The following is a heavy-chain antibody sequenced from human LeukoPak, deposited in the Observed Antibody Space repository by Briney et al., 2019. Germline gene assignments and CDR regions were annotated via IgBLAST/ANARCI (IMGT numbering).Heavy chain of an antibody. CDR2: IDRKDNLYAT. V-gene: IGHV3-73*01. CDR3: TRDRGTYNWFDP. Sequence: GGSLRLSCAASGFTFSGSGVHWGRQSSGKGLEWVGHIDRKDNLYATAYAESVKVRFTISRDDSKDTAFLHMDSLKTEDTALYYCTRDRGTYNWFDPWGQGTLVTVSS. D-gene: IGHD2-15*01. CDR1: GFTFSGSG. J-gene: IGHJ5*02.